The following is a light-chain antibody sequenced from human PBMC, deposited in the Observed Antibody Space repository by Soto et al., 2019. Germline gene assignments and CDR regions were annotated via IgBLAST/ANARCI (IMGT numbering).Light chain of an antibody. J-gene: IGLJ2*01. CDR3: AAWDDSLRALV. Sequence: QSVLTQPPSTSGTPGQRVTISCSGSRSNIGSNYVYWYQQLPGTAPKLLIYRNNQRPSGVPDRFSGSKSGTSASLAISGLRSEDEADYFCAAWDDSLRALVFGGGTKLTVL. V-gene: IGLV1-47*01. CDR2: RNN. CDR1: RSNIGSNY.